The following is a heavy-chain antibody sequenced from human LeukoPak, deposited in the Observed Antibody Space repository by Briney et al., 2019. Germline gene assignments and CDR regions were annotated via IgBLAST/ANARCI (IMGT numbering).Heavy chain of an antibody. V-gene: IGHV1-3*01. Sequence: ASVKVSCKASGYTFTSYAMHWVRQAPGQRLEWMGWINAGNGNTKYSQKFQGRVTITRDTSASTAYMELSSLRSEDTAVYYCATVGRTGTNGYYYYYYMDVWGKGTTVTVSS. CDR2: INAGNGNT. CDR3: ATVGRTGTNGYYYYYYMDV. D-gene: IGHD1-7*01. CDR1: GYTFTSYA. J-gene: IGHJ6*03.